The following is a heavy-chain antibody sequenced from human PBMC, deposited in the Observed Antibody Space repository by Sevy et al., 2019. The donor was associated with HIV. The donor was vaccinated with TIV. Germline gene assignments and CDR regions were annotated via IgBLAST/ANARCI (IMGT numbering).Heavy chain of an antibody. V-gene: IGHV4-34*01. Sequence: SESLSLTCAVYGGSFSGYYWSWIRQPPGKGLEWIGEINHSGSTNYNPSLKSRVTISVDTSKNQFSLKLSSVTAADTAVYYCARGTYYYASSGYSAFYYYYYGMDVWGQGTTVTVSS. J-gene: IGHJ6*02. CDR1: GGSFSGYY. D-gene: IGHD3-22*01. CDR2: INHSGST. CDR3: ARGTYYYASSGYSAFYYYYYGMDV.